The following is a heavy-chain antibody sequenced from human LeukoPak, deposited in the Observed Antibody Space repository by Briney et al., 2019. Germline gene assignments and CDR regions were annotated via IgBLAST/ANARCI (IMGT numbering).Heavy chain of an antibody. V-gene: IGHV3-21*01. CDR2: ISSSSSYI. Sequence: GGSLRLSCAASGFTFSSYSMNWVRQAPGKGLEWVSSISSSSSYIYYADSVKGRFTISRDNAKNSLYLQMNSLRAEDTAVYYCARAPPDWECSNSICYTWYFDLWGRGTLVTVS. J-gene: IGHJ2*01. D-gene: IGHD2-2*02. CDR3: ARAPPDWECSNSICYTWYFDL. CDR1: GFTFSSYS.